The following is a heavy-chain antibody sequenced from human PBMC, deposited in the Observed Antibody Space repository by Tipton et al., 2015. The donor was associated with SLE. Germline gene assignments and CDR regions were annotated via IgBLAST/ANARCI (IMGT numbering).Heavy chain of an antibody. Sequence: TLSLTCAVYGGSFSGYYWGWIRQPPGKGLEWIGEINHSGSTNYNPSLKSRVTISVDTSKNQFSLKLSSVTAADTAVYYCARGDRVGAPDWFDPWGQGTLVTVSS. D-gene: IGHD1-26*01. CDR1: GGSFSGYY. CDR2: INHSGST. V-gene: IGHV4-34*01. CDR3: ARGDRVGAPDWFDP. J-gene: IGHJ5*02.